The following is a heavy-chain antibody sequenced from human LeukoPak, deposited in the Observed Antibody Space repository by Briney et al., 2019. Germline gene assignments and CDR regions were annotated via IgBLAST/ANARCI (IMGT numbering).Heavy chain of an antibody. Sequence: GGSLRLSCAASGFTFSSYSMNWVRPAPGKGLEWVSSIISSSRYIYYADSVKGRFTISRAKAKTSLYLQMNSLRAEDTAVYYCATDLYSYGPTGYFDYWGQGTLVTVSS. CDR3: ATDLYSYGPTGYFDY. V-gene: IGHV3-21*01. CDR2: IISSSRYI. CDR1: GFTFSSYS. D-gene: IGHD5-18*01. J-gene: IGHJ4*02.